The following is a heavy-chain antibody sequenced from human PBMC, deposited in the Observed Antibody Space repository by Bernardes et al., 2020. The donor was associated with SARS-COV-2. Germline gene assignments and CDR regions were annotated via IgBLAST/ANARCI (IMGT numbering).Heavy chain of an antibody. Sequence: PTLVKPTQTLTLTCTFSGFSLSTAGVGVAWIRQPPGKALEWLALIYWDDDQRYSPSLRSRPTIPKDTPKSQVVLTMTNMDPVEPAPYSCAHRASFYDDDDFYYSGFDYWGQGTLVTVSS. D-gene: IGHD3-22*01. CDR3: AHRASFYDDDDFYYSGFDY. CDR1: GFSLSTAGVG. CDR2: IYWDDDQ. V-gene: IGHV2-5*02. J-gene: IGHJ4*02.